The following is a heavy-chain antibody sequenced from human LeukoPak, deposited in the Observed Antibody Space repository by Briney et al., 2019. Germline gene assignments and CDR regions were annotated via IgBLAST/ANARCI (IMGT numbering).Heavy chain of an antibody. V-gene: IGHV3-66*01. CDR3: ARTTWDTVMIHTPPFDQ. CDR1: GVGVRSNY. D-gene: IGHD4-17*01. CDR2: IYTGGNT. Sequence: GGSLRLSCAVSGVGVRSNYMTWGRQTPGKGLQWVSVIYTGGNTHYVDSVRGRFIISRDTSKNTLYLQMNSLRSDDTAVYFCARTTWDTVMIHTPPFDQWGQGTLVTVSS. J-gene: IGHJ4*02.